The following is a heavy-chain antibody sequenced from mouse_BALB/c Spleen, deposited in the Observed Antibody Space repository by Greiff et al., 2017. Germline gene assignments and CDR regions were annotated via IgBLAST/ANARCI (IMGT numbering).Heavy chain of an antibody. V-gene: IGHV1-5*01. J-gene: IGHJ2*01. CDR2: IYPGNSDT. D-gene: IGHD2-14*01. Sequence: VQLQQSGTVLARPGASVKMSCKASGYTFTSYWMHWVKQRPGQGLEWIGAIYPGNSDTSYNQKFKGKAKLTAVTSTSTAYMEISSLTNEDSAVYYCTRTGGVRQGYYFDYWGQGTTLTVSS. CDR3: TRTGGVRQGYYFDY. CDR1: GYTFTSYW.